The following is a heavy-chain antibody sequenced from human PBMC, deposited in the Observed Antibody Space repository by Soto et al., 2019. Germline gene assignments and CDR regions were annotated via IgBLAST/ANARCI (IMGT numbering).Heavy chain of an antibody. V-gene: IGHV4-39*01. D-gene: IGHD2-15*01. CDR1: GGSISSGSYY. Sequence: SETLSLTCTVSGGSISSGSYYWGWIRQPPGKGLEWIGSIYYSGSTYYNPSLKSRVTISVDTSKNQFSLKLSSVTAADTAVYYCARVVAATYSRFDYWGQGTLVTVSS. J-gene: IGHJ4*02. CDR3: ARVVAATYSRFDY. CDR2: IYYSGST.